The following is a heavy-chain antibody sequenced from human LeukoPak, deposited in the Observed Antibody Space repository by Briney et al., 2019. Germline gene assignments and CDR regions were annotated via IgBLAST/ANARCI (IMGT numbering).Heavy chain of an antibody. V-gene: IGHV3-20*01. CDR2: INWNGGST. J-gene: IGHJ4*02. CDR3: ARRLNYYDSSGTEGYYFDY. D-gene: IGHD3-22*01. Sequence: GGSLRLSCAASGFTFDDYGMSWVRQAPGKGLEWASGINWNGGSTGYADSVKGRFTISRDNAKNSPYLQMNSLRAEDTALYHCARRLNYYDSSGTEGYYFDYWGQGTLVTVSS. CDR1: GFTFDDYG.